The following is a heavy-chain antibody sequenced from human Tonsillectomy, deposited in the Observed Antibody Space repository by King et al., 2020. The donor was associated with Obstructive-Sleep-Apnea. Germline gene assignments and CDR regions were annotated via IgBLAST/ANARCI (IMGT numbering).Heavy chain of an antibody. V-gene: IGHV3-23*04. J-gene: IGHJ6*02. CDR2: ISGSGGST. Sequence: VQLVESGGGLVQPGGSLRLSCAASGFTFSSYAMSWVRQAPGKGLEWVSAISGSGGSTYYADSVKGRFTISRDNSKNTRYLQMNSLRAEDTAGYYCAKGNLAYQLLGGGYYYYGMDVWGQGTTVTVSS. CDR1: GFTFSSYA. D-gene: IGHD2-2*01. CDR3: AKGNLAYQLLGGGYYYYGMDV.